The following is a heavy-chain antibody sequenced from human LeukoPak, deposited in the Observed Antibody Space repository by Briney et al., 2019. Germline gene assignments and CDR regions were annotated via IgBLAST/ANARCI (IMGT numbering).Heavy chain of an antibody. D-gene: IGHD3-10*01. V-gene: IGHV3-30*04. J-gene: IGHJ6*02. CDR2: VSYDTRKI. CDR1: GFIFTNYA. CDR3: AKDRDYGSGSNGMDV. Sequence: GGSLRLSCAASGFIFTNYAMHWVRQAPDKGLEWLTVVSYDTRKIDYADSVKGRFTISRDNSKNSLYLQMNSLGTEDTALYYCAKDRDYGSGSNGMDVWGQGTTVTVSS.